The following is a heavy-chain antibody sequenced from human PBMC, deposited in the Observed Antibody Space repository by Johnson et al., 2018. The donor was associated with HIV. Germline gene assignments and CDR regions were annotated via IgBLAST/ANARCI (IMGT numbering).Heavy chain of an antibody. CDR2: ISYDGGNK. CDR1: GFTFSSYA. Sequence: QVQLVESGGGVVQPGRSLRLSCAASGFTFSSYAMHWVRQAPGKGLEWVAVISYDGGNKYYADSVKGRLTISRDNSKNTVYLQMNSLRAEDTAVYYCARGGITMIVVVISPPDAFDIWGQGTMVTVSS. J-gene: IGHJ3*02. D-gene: IGHD3-22*01. V-gene: IGHV3-30-3*01. CDR3: ARGGITMIVVVISPPDAFDI.